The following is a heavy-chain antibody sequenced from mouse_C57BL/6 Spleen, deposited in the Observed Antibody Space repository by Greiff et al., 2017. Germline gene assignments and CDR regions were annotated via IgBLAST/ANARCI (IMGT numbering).Heavy chain of an antibody. CDR3: ARDDGDYFDD. CDR2: IYPGDGDT. Sequence: VQGVESGAELVKPGASVKISCKASGYAFSSYWMNWVKQRPGKGLEWIGQIYPGDGDTNYNGKFKGKATLTADKSSSTAYMQLSSLTSEDSAVYFCARDDGDYFDDWGQGTTLTVSS. D-gene: IGHD2-3*01. CDR1: GYAFSSYW. J-gene: IGHJ2*01. V-gene: IGHV1-80*01.